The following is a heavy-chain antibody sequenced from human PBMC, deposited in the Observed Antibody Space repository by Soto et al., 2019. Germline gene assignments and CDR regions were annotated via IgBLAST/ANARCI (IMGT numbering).Heavy chain of an antibody. J-gene: IGHJ3*02. Sequence: PSETLSLTCAVYGGSFSCYYWSWIRQPPGKGLEWIGEINHSGSTNYNPSLKSRVTISVDTSKNQFSLKLSSVTAADTTVYYCARGITIFGVVIPSVAFDIWGQGTMVTVSS. V-gene: IGHV4-34*01. CDR1: GGSFSCYY. CDR2: INHSGST. D-gene: IGHD3-3*01. CDR3: ARGITIFGVVIPSVAFDI.